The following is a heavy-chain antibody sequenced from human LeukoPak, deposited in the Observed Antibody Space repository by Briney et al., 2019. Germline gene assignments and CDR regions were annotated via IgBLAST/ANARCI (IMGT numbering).Heavy chain of an antibody. J-gene: IGHJ5*02. D-gene: IGHD3-22*01. V-gene: IGHV4-30-4*01. CDR1: GGSISSGDYY. CDR2: MYYSGST. Sequence: SETLSLTCTVSGGSISSGDYYWSWLRQPPGKGLEWIAYMYYSGSTYYNPSLKSRVTMSADTSKNQLSLKLSSVTAADTAVYYCARPYYYDSRIDPWGQGILVTVSS. CDR3: ARPYYYDSRIDP.